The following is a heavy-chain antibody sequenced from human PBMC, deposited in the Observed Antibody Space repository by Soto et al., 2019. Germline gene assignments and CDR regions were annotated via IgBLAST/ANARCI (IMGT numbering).Heavy chain of an antibody. CDR2: IAYDGNEK. D-gene: IGHD1-26*01. J-gene: IGHJ6*02. CDR1: GFTFKTHA. Sequence: QVQLVESEGGVVQPGTSLRLSCAASGFTFKTHAMHWVRQAPGKGLEWMAVIAYDGNEKFYADSVKGRFTISRDNSKNSLYLQINTLRNEDTAVYYCGKDVGDYVPYYYGVDVWGQGTTVTVSS. CDR3: GKDVGDYVPYYYGVDV. V-gene: IGHV3-30*18.